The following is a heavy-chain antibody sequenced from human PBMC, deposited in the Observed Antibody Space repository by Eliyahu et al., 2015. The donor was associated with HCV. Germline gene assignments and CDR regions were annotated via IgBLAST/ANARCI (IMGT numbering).Heavy chain of an antibody. V-gene: IGHV4-59*01. CDR3: ASGGGGIAVTGTGGWFDP. CDR2: IHYSGXT. CDR1: GXSITTYY. Sequence: QVQLQESGXGLVKPSETLSLTCTVSGXSITTYYWSWIRQPPXKGLELIGXIHYSGXTNYNPSLKSRVTISXDTSKNQFSLNLTSVTAADTAMYYCASGGGGIAVTGTGGWFDPWGQGTLVTXSS. D-gene: IGHD6-19*01. J-gene: IGHJ5*02.